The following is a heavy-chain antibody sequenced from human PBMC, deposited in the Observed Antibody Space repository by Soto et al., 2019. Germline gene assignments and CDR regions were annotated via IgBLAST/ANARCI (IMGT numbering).Heavy chain of an antibody. Sequence: ASVKVSCKASGGTFSSYAISWVRQAPGQGLEWMGGIIPIFGTANYAQKFQGRVTITADESTSTAYMELSSPRSEDTAVYYCARGCSGGSCYSGNYYYGMDVWGQGTTVTVPS. J-gene: IGHJ6*02. V-gene: IGHV1-69*13. CDR3: ARGCSGGSCYSGNYYYGMDV. D-gene: IGHD2-15*01. CDR2: IIPIFGTA. CDR1: GGTFSSYA.